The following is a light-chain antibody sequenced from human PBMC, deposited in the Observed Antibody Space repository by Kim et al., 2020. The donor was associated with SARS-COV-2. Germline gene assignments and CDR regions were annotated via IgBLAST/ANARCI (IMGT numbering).Light chain of an antibody. Sequence: ASVGDRVPITCPASQGISSRLAWYQQKPGKVPKLLIYAASTLLSGVPSRFSGSGSGTDFTLTISSLQPEDVASYYCQKYDSAPLTFGGGTKVDIK. J-gene: IGKJ4*01. CDR2: AAS. CDR1: QGISSR. V-gene: IGKV1-27*01. CDR3: QKYDSAPLT.